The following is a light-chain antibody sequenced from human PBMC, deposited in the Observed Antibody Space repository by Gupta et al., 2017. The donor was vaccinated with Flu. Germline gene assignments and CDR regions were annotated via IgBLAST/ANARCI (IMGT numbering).Light chain of an antibody. CDR3: SSYAGSNNWV. CDR1: SSDVGGYNY. V-gene: IGLV2-8*01. CDR2: EVS. J-gene: IGLJ3*02. Sequence: QSALTQPPSASGSPGQSVTISCTGTSSDVGGYNYVSWYQQHPGKAPNLMIYEVSKRPSVVPDRFSGSKSGNTASLTVSGRQAEEEGDYYCSSYAGSNNWVFGGGTKLTV.